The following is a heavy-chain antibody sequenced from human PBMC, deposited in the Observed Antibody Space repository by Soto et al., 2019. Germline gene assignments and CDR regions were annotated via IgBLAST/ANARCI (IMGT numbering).Heavy chain of an antibody. CDR2: ISYDGSNK. CDR1: GFTFSSYG. D-gene: IGHD3-22*01. CDR3: AKDQGDSSGLDY. J-gene: IGHJ4*02. V-gene: IGHV3-30*18. Sequence: PGGSLRLSCAASGFTFSSYGMHWVRQAPGKGLEWVAVISYDGSNKYYADSVKGRFTISRDNSKNTPYLQMNSLRAEDTAVYYCAKDQGDSSGLDYWGQGTLVTVSS.